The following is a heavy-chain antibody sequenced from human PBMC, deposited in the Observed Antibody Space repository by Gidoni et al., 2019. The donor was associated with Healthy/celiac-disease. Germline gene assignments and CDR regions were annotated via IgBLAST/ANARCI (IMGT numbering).Heavy chain of an antibody. CDR3: ARARGQWLVSSDSNGYYFDY. Sequence: QVQLVQSGAEVKKPGASVKVSCTASGYTFTGSSMTRVRQAPGQGLEWMGWINPNSGGTNYAQKFQGRVTMTRDTSISTAYMELSRLRSDDTAVYYCARARGQWLVSSDSNGYYFDYWGQGTLVTVSS. D-gene: IGHD6-19*01. CDR2: INPNSGGT. J-gene: IGHJ4*02. CDR1: GYTFTGSS. V-gene: IGHV1-2*02.